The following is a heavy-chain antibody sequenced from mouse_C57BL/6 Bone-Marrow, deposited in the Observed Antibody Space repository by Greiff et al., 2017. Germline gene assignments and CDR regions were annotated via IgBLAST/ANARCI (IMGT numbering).Heavy chain of an antibody. Sequence: DVMLVESGGGLVQPKGSLKLSCAASGFTFNTYAMHWVRQAPGKGLDWVARIRSKSSNYATYYADSVKDRFTISSDDSQSMLYLQMNNLKTEDTAMYYCVRRKNYDEGFAYWGQGTLVTVSA. CDR3: VRRKNYDEGFAY. D-gene: IGHD2-3*01. V-gene: IGHV10-3*01. J-gene: IGHJ3*01. CDR2: IRSKSSNYAT. CDR1: GFTFNTYA.